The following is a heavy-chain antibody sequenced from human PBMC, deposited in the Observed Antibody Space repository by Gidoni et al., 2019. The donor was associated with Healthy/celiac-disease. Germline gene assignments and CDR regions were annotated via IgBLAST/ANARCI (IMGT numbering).Heavy chain of an antibody. CDR2: IYYSGST. CDR1: GGSISSGGYY. J-gene: IGHJ6*02. D-gene: IGHD3-3*01. CDR3: ARHPEITIFGVVIMPAMDV. Sequence: QVQLQESGPGLVKPSQTLSLTCTVSGGSISSGGYYWSWIRQHPGKGLEWIGYIYYSGSTYYNPSLKSRVTISVDTSKNQFSLKLSSVTAADTAVYYCARHPEITIFGVVIMPAMDVWGQGTTDTVSS. V-gene: IGHV4-31*03.